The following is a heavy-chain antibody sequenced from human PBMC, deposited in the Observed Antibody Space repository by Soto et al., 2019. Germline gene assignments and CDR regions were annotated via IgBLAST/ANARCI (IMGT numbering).Heavy chain of an antibody. CDR1: GYAFTSYG. V-gene: IGHV1-18*01. CDR3: ARDPDIVLVPAAINWFDP. J-gene: IGHJ5*02. Sequence: ASVKVSCKASGYAFTSYGISWVRQAPGQGLEWMGWISAYNGNTNYAQKLQGRVTMTTDTSTSTAYMELRSLRSDDTAVYYCARDPDIVLVPAAINWFDPWGQGTLVTVSS. CDR2: ISAYNGNT. D-gene: IGHD2-2*02.